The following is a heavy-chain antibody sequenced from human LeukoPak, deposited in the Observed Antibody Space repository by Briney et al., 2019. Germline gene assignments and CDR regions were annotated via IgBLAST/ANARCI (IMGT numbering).Heavy chain of an antibody. D-gene: IGHD5-24*01. Sequence: GASVKVSCKASGYTFTSHDINWVRQATGQGLEWMGWMNPNSGNTGYAQKFQGRVTITRNTSISTAYMELSSLRSEDTAVYYCARGGRRDGYNGVPNDYWGQGTLVTVSS. V-gene: IGHV1-8*03. CDR3: ARGGRRDGYNGVPNDY. J-gene: IGHJ4*02. CDR1: GYTFTSHD. CDR2: MNPNSGNT.